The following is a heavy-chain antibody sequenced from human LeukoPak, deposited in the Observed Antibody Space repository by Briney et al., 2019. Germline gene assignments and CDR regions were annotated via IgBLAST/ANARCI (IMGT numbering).Heavy chain of an antibody. D-gene: IGHD5-12*01. CDR2: ISYDGSNK. V-gene: IGHV3-30*03. CDR1: GFTFSSYG. CDR3: TTDGYSGYEGLYDY. Sequence: GGSLRLSCAASGFTFSSYGMHWVRQAPGKGLEWVAVISYDGSNKYYADSVKGRFTISRDNSKNTLYLQMNSLRAEDTAVYYCTTDGYSGYEGLYDYWGQGTLVTVSS. J-gene: IGHJ4*02.